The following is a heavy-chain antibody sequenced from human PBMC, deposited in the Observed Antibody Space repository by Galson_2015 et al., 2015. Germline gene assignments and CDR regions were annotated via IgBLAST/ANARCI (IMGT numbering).Heavy chain of an antibody. CDR1: GFTFSSYG. J-gene: IGHJ6*02. CDR3: ARSVIVVVTAMGMDV. CDR2: IWYDGSNK. Sequence: SLRLSCAASGFTFSSYGMHWVRQAPGKGLEWVAVIWYDGSNKYYADSVKGRFTISRDNSKNTLYLQMNSLRAEDTAVYYCARSVIVVVTAMGMDVWGQGTTVTVSS. V-gene: IGHV3-33*01. D-gene: IGHD2-21*02.